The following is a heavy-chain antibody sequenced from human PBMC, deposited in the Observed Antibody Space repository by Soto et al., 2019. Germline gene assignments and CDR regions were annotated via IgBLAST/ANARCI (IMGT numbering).Heavy chain of an antibody. J-gene: IGHJ6*02. CDR2: ISSSSSTI. D-gene: IGHD2-2*01. V-gene: IGHV3-48*04. Sequence: GGSLRLSCAASGFTFSSYSMNWVRQAPGKGLEWVSYISSSSSTIYYADSVKGRFTISRDNAKNSLYLQMNSLRAEDTAVYYCARVDCSSTSCYSQYYYYGMDVWGQGTTVTVSS. CDR3: ARVDCSSTSCYSQYYYYGMDV. CDR1: GFTFSSYS.